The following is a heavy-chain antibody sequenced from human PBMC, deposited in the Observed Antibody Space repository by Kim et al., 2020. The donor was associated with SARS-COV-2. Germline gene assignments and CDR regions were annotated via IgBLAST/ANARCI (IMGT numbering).Heavy chain of an antibody. V-gene: IGHV3-23*01. J-gene: IGHJ6*02. CDR3: AKSETESYLNVMDV. Sequence: DTGEGGLSISRDNSSSTLYLQLNSLRAEDTAVYYCAKSETESYLNVMDVWGQGTTVTVSS. D-gene: IGHD1-26*01.